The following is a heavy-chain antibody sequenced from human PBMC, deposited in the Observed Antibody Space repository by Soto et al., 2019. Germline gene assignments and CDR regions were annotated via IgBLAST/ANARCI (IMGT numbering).Heavy chain of an antibody. V-gene: IGHV4-34*01. J-gene: IGHJ4*02. CDR1: GGSFSGYY. D-gene: IGHD3-22*01. Sequence: QVQLQQWGAGLLKPSESLSLTCAVSGGSFSGYYWNWIRQSPGKGLEWIGDINHSGSTNYNPSLKSRVTISVDRSKNQFSLKLSSVTAAHTAVYYCSRLGAYDSSGFYYDSDYWGQGTLVTVSS. CDR3: SRLGAYDSSGFYYDSDY. CDR2: INHSGST.